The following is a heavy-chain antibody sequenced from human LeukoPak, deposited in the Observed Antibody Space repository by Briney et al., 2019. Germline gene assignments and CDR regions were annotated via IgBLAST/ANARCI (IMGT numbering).Heavy chain of an antibody. CDR1: GGSISSYY. CDR2: IYYSGST. D-gene: IGHD3-3*01. J-gene: IGHJ5*02. CDR3: ARVLRFDFWSGDPLNWFDP. V-gene: IGHV4-59*12. Sequence: SETLSLTCTVSGGSISSYYWSWIRQPPGKGLEWIGYIYYSGSTNYNPSLKSRVTISVDTSKNQFSLKLSSVTAADTAVYYCARVLRFDFWSGDPLNWFDPWGQGTLVTVSS.